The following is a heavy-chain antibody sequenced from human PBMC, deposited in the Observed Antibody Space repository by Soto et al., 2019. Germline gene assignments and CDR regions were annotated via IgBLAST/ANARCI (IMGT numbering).Heavy chain of an antibody. D-gene: IGHD6-6*01. CDR3: AREPTTYSSSWYYYYGMDV. J-gene: IGHJ6*02. V-gene: IGHV3-11*06. CDR1: GFTFSDYY. Sequence: KAGGSLRLSCAASGFTFSDYYMSWIRQAPGKGLEWVSYISSSSSYTNYADSVKGRFTISRDNAKNSLYLQMNSLRAEDTAVYYCAREPTTYSSSWYYYYGMDVWGQGTTVTVSS. CDR2: ISSSSSYT.